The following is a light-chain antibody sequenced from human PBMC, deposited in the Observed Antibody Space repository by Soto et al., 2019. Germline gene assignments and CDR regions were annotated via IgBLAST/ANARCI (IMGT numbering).Light chain of an antibody. CDR2: QDN. CDR3: QTWDNTTVV. CDR1: KLGDKY. V-gene: IGLV3-1*01. J-gene: IGLJ2*01. Sequence: SYELSQPPSVSVSPGQTASITCSGEKLGDKYACWYQQRPGQSPILVIYQDNKRPSGIPERFSGSNSGNTATLTISGTQAMDEADYYCQTWDNTTVVFGGGTQLTVL.